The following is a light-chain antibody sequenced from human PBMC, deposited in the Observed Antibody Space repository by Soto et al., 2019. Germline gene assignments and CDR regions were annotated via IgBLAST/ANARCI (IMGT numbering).Light chain of an antibody. CDR1: QSVSTY. CDR3: QQRSNWPWT. J-gene: IGKJ1*01. Sequence: EIVLTRSPATLSLSPGERATLSCRASQSVSTYLAWYQQKPGQAPRLLIYDASNRATGIPARFSGSGSGTDFTLTISSLEPEDFVVYYCQQRSNWPWTFGQGTKVEVK. CDR2: DAS. V-gene: IGKV3-11*01.